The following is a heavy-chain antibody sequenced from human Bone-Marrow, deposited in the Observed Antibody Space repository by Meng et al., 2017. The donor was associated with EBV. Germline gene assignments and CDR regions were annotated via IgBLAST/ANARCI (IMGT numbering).Heavy chain of an antibody. V-gene: IGHV4-4*02. J-gene: IGHJ4*02. CDR1: GASISSSNW. CDR3: ARRKAAQIDY. Sequence: LHQQVSGPGLVKLSGTRSLTCVISGASISSSNWWSWVRQPPGKVLEWIGEIYHSGSTNYNPSLKFRVTISVDKSKNQFSLKLSSVTAADTAVYYCARRKAAQIDYWGQGTLVTVSS. D-gene: IGHD6-13*01. CDR2: IYHSGST.